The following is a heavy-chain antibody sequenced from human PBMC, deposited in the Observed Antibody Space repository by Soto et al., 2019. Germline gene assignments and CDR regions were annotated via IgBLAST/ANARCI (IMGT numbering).Heavy chain of an antibody. J-gene: IGHJ3*02. CDR3: ARHRYYDSSGYDAFDI. V-gene: IGHV5-51*01. D-gene: IGHD3-22*01. CDR1: GYSFSFYW. CDR2: MYPDDSDI. Sequence: GESLKISCKASGYSFSFYWIGWVRQMPGKGLEWMAIMYPDDSDIRYSPSFEAHVTISADKSISTAYLHWSSLKASDTAMYYCARHRYYDSSGYDAFDIWGQGTMVTVSS.